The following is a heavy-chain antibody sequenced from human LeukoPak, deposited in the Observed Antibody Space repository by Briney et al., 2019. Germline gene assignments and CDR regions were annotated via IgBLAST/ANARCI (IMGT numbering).Heavy chain of an antibody. CDR3: ARQEGSTSDAFDI. D-gene: IGHD4-11*01. CDR1: GFTFSSYW. J-gene: IGHJ3*02. V-gene: IGHV3-23*01. CDR2: ISGSGGST. Sequence: GGSLRLSCAASGFTFSSYWMGWVRQAPGKGLEWVSAISGSGGSTYYADSVKGRFTISRDNSKNTLYLQMNSLRAEDTALYYCARQEGSTSDAFDIWGQGTMVTVSS.